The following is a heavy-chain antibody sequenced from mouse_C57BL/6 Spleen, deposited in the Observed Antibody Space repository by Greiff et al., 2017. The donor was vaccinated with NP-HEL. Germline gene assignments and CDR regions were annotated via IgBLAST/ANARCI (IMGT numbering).Heavy chain of an antibody. D-gene: IGHD4-1*01. Sequence: EVKLQESGGGLVQPGGSLKLSCAASGFTFSDYYMYWVRQTPEKRLECVAYISNGGGSTYYPDTVKGRFTISRDNAKSTLYLQISRLKSEDTALYYCARRDWEAMVYWGKGTSVTVSP. CDR3: ARRDWEAMVY. V-gene: IGHV5-12*01. CDR2: ISNGGGST. CDR1: GFTFSDYY. J-gene: IGHJ4*01.